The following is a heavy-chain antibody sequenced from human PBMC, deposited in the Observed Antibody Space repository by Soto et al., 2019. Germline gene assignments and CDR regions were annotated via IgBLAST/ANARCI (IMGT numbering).Heavy chain of an antibody. CDR2: IYYSGST. CDR3: ARRGGAALTYAFDI. J-gene: IGHJ3*02. D-gene: IGHD6-13*01. CDR1: GGSISSGDYY. V-gene: IGHV4-30-4*01. Sequence: SETLSLTCTVSGGSISSGDYYWSWIRQPPGKGLEWIGYIYYSGSTYYNPSLKSRVTISVDTSKNQYSLKLSSVTAADTAVYYCARRGGAALTYAFDIWGQGTMVTVSS.